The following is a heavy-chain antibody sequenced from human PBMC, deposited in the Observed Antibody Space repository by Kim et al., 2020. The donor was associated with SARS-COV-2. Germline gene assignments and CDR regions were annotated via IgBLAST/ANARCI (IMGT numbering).Heavy chain of an antibody. D-gene: IGHD3-16*01. J-gene: IGHJ4*02. CDR3: AKTPWFGSGALFDF. CDR2: ISGSAGRT. CDR1: GFIFSNYA. Sequence: GGSLRLSCAASGFIFSNYAMNWVRQAPGKGLEWVSFISGSAGRTYYADSVKGRFAISRDNSKNTLYLRMNSLTADDTAVYYCAKTPWFGSGALFDFWGQGTLVTVSS. V-gene: IGHV3-23*01.